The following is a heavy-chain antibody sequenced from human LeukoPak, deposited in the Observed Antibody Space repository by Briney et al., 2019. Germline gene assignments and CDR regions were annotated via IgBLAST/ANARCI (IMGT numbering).Heavy chain of an antibody. V-gene: IGHV4-59*01. D-gene: IGHD3-10*01. Sequence: SETLSRTCTGSGGSISSYYWSWIRQPPGKGLEWIGYIYYSGSTNYNPSLKSRATITVDTSKNQFSLKLSSVTGADGGVFFCARMWFGELLGDYNWFDPWGQGTLVSVSS. CDR2: IYYSGST. CDR3: ARMWFGELLGDYNWFDP. J-gene: IGHJ5*02. CDR1: GGSISSYY.